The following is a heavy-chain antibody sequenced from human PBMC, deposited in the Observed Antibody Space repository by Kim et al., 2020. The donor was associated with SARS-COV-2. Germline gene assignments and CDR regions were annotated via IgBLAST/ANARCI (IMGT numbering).Heavy chain of an antibody. CDR1: GFTFDDYA. J-gene: IGHJ6*02. CDR3: AKDMRVSDEGLCGMDV. Sequence: GGSLRLSCAASGFTFDDYAMHWVRQAPGKGLEWVSGISWDSGSIDYADSVKGRFTISRDNAKNSLYLQMNSLRAEDTALYYCAKDMRVSDEGLCGMDVWGQGTTVTVSS. CDR2: ISWDSGSI. V-gene: IGHV3-9*01.